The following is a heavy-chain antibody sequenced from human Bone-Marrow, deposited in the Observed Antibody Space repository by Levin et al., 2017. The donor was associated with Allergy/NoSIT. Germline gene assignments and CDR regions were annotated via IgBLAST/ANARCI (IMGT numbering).Heavy chain of an antibody. D-gene: IGHD5-12*01. V-gene: IGHV3-33*01. Sequence: LGESLKISFAASGFTFTSYGMHWVRQAPGKGLEWVAVIWYSGSRQYYGESVKGRFTISRDSSKNTLFLQMNNLTVEDTAVYFCARDIGYEATFYGLDVWGQGTTVTVSS. J-gene: IGHJ6*02. CDR3: ARDIGYEATFYGLDV. CDR1: GFTFTSYG. CDR2: IWYSGSRQ.